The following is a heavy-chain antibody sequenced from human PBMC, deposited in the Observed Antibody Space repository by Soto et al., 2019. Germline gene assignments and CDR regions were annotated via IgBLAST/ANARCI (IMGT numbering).Heavy chain of an antibody. CDR1: AGSFSHYY. CDR3: ARGGSSDWQVALDI. CDR2: IKHGGSS. D-gene: IGHD6-19*01. Sequence: QVQQQPWGAGLLKPSETLSLTCTVYAGSFSHYYWNWIRQSPGKGLEWIGKIKHGGSSSYNPSLRSRDSISADMSKNQFSLTLSSVTAADTAVYYCARGGSSDWQVALDIWGQGTMVPVSS. J-gene: IGHJ3*02. V-gene: IGHV4-34*01.